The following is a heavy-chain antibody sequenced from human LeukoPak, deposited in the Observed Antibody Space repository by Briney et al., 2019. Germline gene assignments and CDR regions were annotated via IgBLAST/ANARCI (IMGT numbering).Heavy chain of an antibody. CDR2: ILYSGST. V-gene: IGHV4-39*07. CDR3: ARDGSFPGSPNNWLDP. J-gene: IGHJ5*02. Sequence: SETLSLTCTVSGGSISSSMYYWGWIRQPPGRGLEWIGNILYSGSTYYNPSLMSRVTISVDTSKNQFSLRLTSVTAADTAVYYCARDGSFPGSPNNWLDPWGQGTLVTVSS. CDR1: GGSISSSMYY. D-gene: IGHD2-2*01.